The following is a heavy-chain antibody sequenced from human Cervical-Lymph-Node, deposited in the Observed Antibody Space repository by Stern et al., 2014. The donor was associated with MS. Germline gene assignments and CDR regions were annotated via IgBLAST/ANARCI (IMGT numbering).Heavy chain of an antibody. Sequence: VQLVESGAEVKKPGSSVKVSCKASGGTLSNYGISWVGQAPGQGLEWMRGISPRFGTAKYAQKVTERSSITADTDTSTDYMELSDLTSEVTAVYFCARDPPLAFYSGDYVPWVQGTLFTVSS. CDR2: ISPRFGTA. CDR1: GGTLSNYG. CDR3: ARDPPLAFYSGDYVP. D-gene: IGHD4-17*01. J-gene: IGHJ5*02. V-gene: IGHV1-69*06.